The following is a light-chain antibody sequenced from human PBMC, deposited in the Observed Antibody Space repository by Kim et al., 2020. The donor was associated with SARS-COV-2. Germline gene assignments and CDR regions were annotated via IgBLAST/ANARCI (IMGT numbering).Light chain of an antibody. V-gene: IGLV3-21*04. Sequence: APGQTARITRGGDNIGGETVHWYRQKPGQAPVLVIFYDNDRPSGIPARFSGSNSGNTATLTISRVEAGDEADYFCQVWHGGSHHVIFGGGTQLTVL. CDR1: NIGGET. CDR3: QVWHGGSHHVI. CDR2: YDN. J-gene: IGLJ2*01.